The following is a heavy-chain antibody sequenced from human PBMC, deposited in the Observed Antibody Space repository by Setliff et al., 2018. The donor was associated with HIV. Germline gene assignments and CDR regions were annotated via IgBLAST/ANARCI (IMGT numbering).Heavy chain of an antibody. CDR1: GGSISSGTYY. V-gene: IGHV4-61*02. CDR2: IYTSGST. CDR3: SRGPPFDR. J-gene: IGHJ2*01. Sequence: SETLSLTCTVSGGSISSGTYYWSWIRQPAGKGLEWLGRIYTSGSTNYNPSLKTRVTLSVDTSKNQFSLRLSSVTAADTATYYCSRGPPFDRWGRGTLVTVSS.